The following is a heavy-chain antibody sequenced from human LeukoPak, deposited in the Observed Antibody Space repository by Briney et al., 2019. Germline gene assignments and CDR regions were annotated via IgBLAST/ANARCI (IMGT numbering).Heavy chain of an antibody. CDR3: ARTYYDILTGYYRYYYYYGMDG. Sequence: SVKVSCKASGGTFSSYAISWVRQAPGQGLEWMGGIIPIFGTANYAQKFQGRVTITADKSTSTAYMELSSLRSEDTAVYYCARTYYDILTGYYRYYYYYGMDGWGKGTTVTVSS. V-gene: IGHV1-69*06. CDR2: IIPIFGTA. J-gene: IGHJ6*04. D-gene: IGHD3-9*01. CDR1: GGTFSSYA.